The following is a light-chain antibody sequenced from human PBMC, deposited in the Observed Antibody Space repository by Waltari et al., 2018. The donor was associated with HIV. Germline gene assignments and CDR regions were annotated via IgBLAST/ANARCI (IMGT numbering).Light chain of an antibody. Sequence: QSVLTQPPSASGTPGQRVTISCSGSHSNIGTNYVYWYQQLPGTTPKRLSYRNGQRPSGVPDRLAGSKPGTSASLAISGLRCEDEAAYYCAAWDDILSGLVFGGGTKLTVL. J-gene: IGLJ3*02. CDR1: HSNIGTNY. CDR2: RNG. V-gene: IGLV1-47*01. CDR3: AAWDDILSGLV.